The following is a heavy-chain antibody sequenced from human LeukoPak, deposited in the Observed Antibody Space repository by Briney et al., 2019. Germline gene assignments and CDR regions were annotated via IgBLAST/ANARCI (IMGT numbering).Heavy chain of an antibody. J-gene: IGHJ4*02. CDR1: GFTFNIYA. D-gene: IGHD1-26*01. CDR3: AKLRGSSYSHYHLDS. V-gene: IGHV3-23*01. Sequence: GASLGLSCAASGFTFNIYAMSWVRQAPGKGLEWVAMKGSGGTEYYADSVKGRFTVSRDNSKNTLYLRMSSLRAEDTAVYYCAKLRGSSYSHYHLDSWGQGTPVTVSS. CDR2: MKGSGGTE.